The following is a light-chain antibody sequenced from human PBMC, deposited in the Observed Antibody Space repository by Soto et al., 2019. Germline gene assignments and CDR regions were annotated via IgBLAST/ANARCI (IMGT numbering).Light chain of an antibody. CDR1: QAISTY. CDR3: QQFNSYPYT. J-gene: IGKJ2*01. Sequence: GDGVTITCRASQAISTYLAWYQQKPGKAPKLLISAASTLESGVPSTFGGSGSGTEFTLTISSLQPEDFATYYCQQFNSYPYTFGQGTKLEIK. V-gene: IGKV1-9*01. CDR2: AAS.